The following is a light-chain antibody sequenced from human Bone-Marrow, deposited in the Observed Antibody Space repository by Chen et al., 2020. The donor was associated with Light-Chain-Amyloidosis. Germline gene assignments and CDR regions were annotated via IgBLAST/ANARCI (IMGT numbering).Light chain of an antibody. Sequence: SYVLTQPSSVSVAPGQTATIACGGNNIGSTSVHWYQQTPGQAPLLVVYDDSDRPSGIPERLAGSNSGNTAALTSRRVDAGDEADDCWQVWERSSDRPVFGGGTKLTAL. V-gene: IGLV3-21*02. J-gene: IGLJ3*02. CDR3: QVWERSSDRPV. CDR1: NIGSTS. CDR2: DDS.